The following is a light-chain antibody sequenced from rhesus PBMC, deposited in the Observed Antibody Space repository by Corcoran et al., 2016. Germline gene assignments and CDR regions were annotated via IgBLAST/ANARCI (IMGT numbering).Light chain of an antibody. V-gene: IGKV1-33*02. CDR3: QQHNSYPRT. Sequence: DIQMTQSPSSLSASVGDRVTITCQASQGISSWFAWYQQKPGKAPKLLIYAASILQSGVPSRFSGSGSGKNFTLTIRSLQPEDFATYYCQQHNSYPRTFGQGTKVEIK. CDR1: QGISSW. J-gene: IGKJ1*01. CDR2: AAS.